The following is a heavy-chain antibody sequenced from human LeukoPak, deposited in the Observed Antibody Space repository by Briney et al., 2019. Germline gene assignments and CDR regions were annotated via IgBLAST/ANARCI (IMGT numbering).Heavy chain of an antibody. D-gene: IGHD3-10*01. V-gene: IGHV1-2*02. CDR1: GYTFTGYY. J-gene: IGHJ4*02. Sequence: ASVKVSCKASGYTFTGYYMDWVRQVPGQGLEWMGWINPNSGGTNYAQKFQGRVTMTRDTSISTAYMELSRLRSDDTAVYYCARANSYGSGSLVNWGQGTLVTVSS. CDR2: INPNSGGT. CDR3: ARANSYGSGSLVN.